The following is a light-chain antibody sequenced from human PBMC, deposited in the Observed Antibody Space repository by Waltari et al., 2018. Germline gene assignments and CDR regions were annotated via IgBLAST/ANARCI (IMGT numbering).Light chain of an antibody. CDR3: ETWDSNTYVV. CDR2: LEGSGSY. Sequence: QPVLTQSSSASASLGSSVKPTCTLISGHISYIIAWHQQQPGKAPRYLMKLEGSGSYNKGSGVPDRFSGSSSGADHYLTISNLQSEDEADYYCETWDSNTYVVFGGGTKLTVL. V-gene: IGLV4-60*03. J-gene: IGLJ2*01. CDR1: SGHISYI.